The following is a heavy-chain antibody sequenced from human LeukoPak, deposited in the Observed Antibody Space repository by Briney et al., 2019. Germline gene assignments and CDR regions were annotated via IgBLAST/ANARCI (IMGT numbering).Heavy chain of an antibody. CDR2: ISSSSSYI. CDR3: ARDAGWVATNAADY. Sequence: GGSLRLSCAASGFTFSSYSMNWVRQAPGKGLEWVPSISSSSSYIYYADSVKGRFTISRDNAKNSLYLQMNSLRAEDTAVYYCARDAGWVATNAADYWGQGTLVTVSS. V-gene: IGHV3-21*01. D-gene: IGHD5-12*01. CDR1: GFTFSSYS. J-gene: IGHJ4*02.